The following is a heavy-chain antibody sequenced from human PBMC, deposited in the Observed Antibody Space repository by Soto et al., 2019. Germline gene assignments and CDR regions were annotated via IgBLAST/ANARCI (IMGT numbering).Heavy chain of an antibody. CDR3: ARESHDIVVVPATVLGPFTWFDP. CDR1: GYSFSSFG. V-gene: IGHV1-18*01. CDR2: VSVPSGDT. J-gene: IGHJ5*02. D-gene: IGHD2-2*01. Sequence: ASVKVSCKASGYSFSSFGISWVRQAPGQGLEWVGWVSVPSGDTGSAQNFQGRVTVTTDTSTSTAYMELSSLRSEDTAVYYCARESHDIVVVPATVLGPFTWFDPWGQGTLVTVSS.